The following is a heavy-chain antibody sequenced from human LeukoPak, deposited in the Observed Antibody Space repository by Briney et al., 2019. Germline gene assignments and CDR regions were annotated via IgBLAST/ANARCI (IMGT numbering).Heavy chain of an antibody. J-gene: IGHJ3*02. V-gene: IGHV4-59*08. CDR2: IHYSGST. Sequence: SETLSLTCTVSGGSISNYHWSWIRQPPGKGLEWIGYIHYSGSTSYNPSLKSRVTISVDTSKNQFSLKLSSVTAADTAVYYCARRPAAFDIWGQGTMVTVSS. CDR3: ARRPAAFDI. CDR1: GGSISNYH.